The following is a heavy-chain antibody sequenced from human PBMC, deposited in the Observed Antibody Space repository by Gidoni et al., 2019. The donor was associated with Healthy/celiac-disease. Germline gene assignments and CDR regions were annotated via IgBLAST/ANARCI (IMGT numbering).Heavy chain of an antibody. CDR1: GFTFSSYG. D-gene: IGHD1-26*01. CDR3: VRSGIVGATSLEYFDY. J-gene: IGHJ4*02. V-gene: IGHV3-30*03. Sequence: QVQLVESGGGVVQPGRSLRLSCAASGFTFSSYGMHWVRQAPGKGLEWVAVVSYDGSSTYYANSVKGRFTISRDNSKNTLYLKMNSLRAEETAVYYCVRSGIVGATSLEYFDYWGQGTLVTVSS. CDR2: VSYDGSST.